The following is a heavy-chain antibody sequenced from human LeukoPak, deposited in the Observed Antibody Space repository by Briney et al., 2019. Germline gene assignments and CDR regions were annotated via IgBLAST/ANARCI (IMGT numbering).Heavy chain of an antibody. D-gene: IGHD6-13*01. CDR1: GFALSTSAVG. CDR2: IYWDDDK. V-gene: IGHV2-5*02. CDR3: AHSLSGGGIRAAGSVYFDY. J-gene: IGHJ4*02. Sequence: GPTLVNPIQILTLTCTFSGFALSTSAVGVGWIRQRPGKALEWLALIYWDDDKRYNQSLHRRLTITKDTSKNQVVLTMTNMDPVDTATYYCAHSLSGGGIRAAGSVYFDYWGQGTLVTVSS.